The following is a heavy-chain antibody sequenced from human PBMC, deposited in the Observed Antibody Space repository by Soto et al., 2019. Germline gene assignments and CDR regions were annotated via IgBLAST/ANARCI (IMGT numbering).Heavy chain of an antibody. D-gene: IGHD2-21*02. J-gene: IGHJ6*02. Sequence: QITLKESGPTLVKPTQTLTLTCTFSGFSLSTTGVGVGWIRQPPGKALEWLALIYLDNVKRYNPTLNSRLTITKDTSKXQXXLXXXXXXPXDXXXXXXXXXXXGGDCXXXXXXXSYYGLDVWGQGTTVTVSS. CDR3: XXXXXGGDCXXXXXXXSYYGLDV. CDR1: GFSLSTTGVG. CDR2: IYLDNVK. V-gene: IGHV2-5*02.